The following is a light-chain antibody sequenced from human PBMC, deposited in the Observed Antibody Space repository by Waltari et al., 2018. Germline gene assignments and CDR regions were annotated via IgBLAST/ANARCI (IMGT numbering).Light chain of an antibody. CDR2: SNN. Sequence: QSVLTQPPSASGTPGQRVTVSCSGSSSNIGSNTVNWYQQVPGTAPKLLIYSNNQRPSEVPDRFSGSKSGTSASLAISGLQSEDEADYYCVAWDDSLIGWVFGGGTKLTVL. J-gene: IGLJ3*02. CDR1: SSNIGSNT. V-gene: IGLV1-44*01. CDR3: VAWDDSLIGWV.